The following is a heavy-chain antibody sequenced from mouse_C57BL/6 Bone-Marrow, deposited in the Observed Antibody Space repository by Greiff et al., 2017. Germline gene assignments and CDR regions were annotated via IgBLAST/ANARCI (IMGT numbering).Heavy chain of an antibody. CDR3: ARRGLGPWFAY. V-gene: IGHV5-6*02. D-gene: IGHD4-1*01. Sequence: EVKVVESGGDLVKPGGSLKLSCAASGFTFSSYGMSWVRQTPDKRLEWVATISSGGSYTYYPDSVKGRFTISRDNAKNTLYLQMSSLKSEDTAMYYCARRGLGPWFAYWGQGTLVTVSA. CDR2: ISSGGSYT. CDR1: GFTFSSYG. J-gene: IGHJ3*01.